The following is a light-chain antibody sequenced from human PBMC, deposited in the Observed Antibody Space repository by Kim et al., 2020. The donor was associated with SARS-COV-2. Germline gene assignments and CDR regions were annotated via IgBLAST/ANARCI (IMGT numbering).Light chain of an antibody. Sequence: GKRVTISCSGSSSNIGSNYVYWYQQLPGTAPKLLIYRNNVRPSGVPDRFSGSKSGTSASLAISGLRSEDEADYYCAAWDDSLSGEVFGTGTKVTVL. J-gene: IGLJ1*01. CDR1: SSNIGSNY. CDR2: RNN. CDR3: AAWDDSLSGEV. V-gene: IGLV1-47*01.